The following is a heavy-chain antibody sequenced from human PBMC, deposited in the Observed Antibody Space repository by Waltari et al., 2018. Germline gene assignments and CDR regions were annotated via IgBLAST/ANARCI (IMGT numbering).Heavy chain of an antibody. J-gene: IGHJ4*02. CDR2: FKSDGSST. V-gene: IGHV3-74*01. D-gene: IGHD1-20*01. CDR3: ARESITGFHIDH. CDR1: GFTFSSDW. Sequence: EAQLVESGGGLVQPGGSLRLSCGASGFTFSSDWMHWVRQAPGKGLVWVSRFKSDGSSTSTSYADSVKGRFTISRDNAKNALFLEMNSLGVEDTAVYYCARESITGFHIDHWGQGTLVTVSS.